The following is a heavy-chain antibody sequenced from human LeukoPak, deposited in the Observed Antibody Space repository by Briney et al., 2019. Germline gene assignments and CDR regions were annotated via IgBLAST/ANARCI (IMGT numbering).Heavy chain of an antibody. CDR3: ARVRFLEWLSMGSKYYYMDV. D-gene: IGHD3-3*01. J-gene: IGHJ6*03. Sequence: KPGGSLRLSCAASGFTFSSYEMNWVRQAPGKGLEWVSSISSSSSYIYYADSVKGRFTISRDNAKNSLYLQMNSLRAEDTAVYYCARVRFLEWLSMGSKYYYMDVWGKGTTVTVSS. CDR2: ISSSSSYI. CDR1: GFTFSSYE. V-gene: IGHV3-21*01.